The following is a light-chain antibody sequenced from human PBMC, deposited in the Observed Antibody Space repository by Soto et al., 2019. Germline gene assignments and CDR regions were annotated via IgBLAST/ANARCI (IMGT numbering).Light chain of an antibody. V-gene: IGLV2-14*01. J-gene: IGLJ1*01. CDR3: SSFTTSSTFV. CDR1: SSDVGRYNY. CDR2: DVS. Sequence: QSVLAQHASVSGSPGQSITISCTGTSSDVGRYNYVSWFQQHPGKAPKLLIYDVSNWPSGVSDRFSGSKSGNTASLTISGLQAEDEADYYCSSFTTSSTFVFVTGTKVTVL.